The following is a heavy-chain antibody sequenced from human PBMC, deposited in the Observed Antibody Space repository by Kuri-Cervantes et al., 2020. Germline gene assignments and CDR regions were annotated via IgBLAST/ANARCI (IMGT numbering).Heavy chain of an antibody. CDR3: ARGRWIQLWARKYYFDY. CDR1: GFTVSSNY. Sequence: GGSLRLSCAASGFTVSSNYMSWVRQAPGKGLEWVSVIYSGGSTYYADSVKGRFTISRDNSKNTLYLQMGSLRAEDMAVYYCARGRWIQLWARKYYFDYWGQGTLVTVSS. D-gene: IGHD5-18*01. CDR2: IYSGGST. J-gene: IGHJ4*02. V-gene: IGHV3-66*01.